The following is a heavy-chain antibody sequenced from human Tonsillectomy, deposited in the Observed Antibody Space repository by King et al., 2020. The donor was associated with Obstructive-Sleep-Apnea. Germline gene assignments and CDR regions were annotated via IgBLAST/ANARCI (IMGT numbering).Heavy chain of an antibody. Sequence: VQLVESGGGLVKPGGSLRLSCAASGFTFSDYYMSWIRQAPGKGLEWVSYISSSGSTIYYADSVKGRFTISRDNAKNSLYLQMNSLRAEDTAVYYCARELRNLYCSSTSCYLSYFDYWGQGTLVTVSS. CDR2: ISSSGSTI. V-gene: IGHV3-11*01. J-gene: IGHJ4*02. CDR3: ARELRNLYCSSTSCYLSYFDY. D-gene: IGHD2-2*01. CDR1: GFTFSDYY.